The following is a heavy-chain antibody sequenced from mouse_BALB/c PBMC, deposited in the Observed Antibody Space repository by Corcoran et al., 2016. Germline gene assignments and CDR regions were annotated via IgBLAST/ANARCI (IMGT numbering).Heavy chain of an antibody. CDR1: GYTYTDYN. J-gene: IGHJ2*01. CDR3: ARCGITTFDY. D-gene: IGHD1-1*01. Sequence: EVLLQQSGPELVKPGASVKIPCKAYGYTYTDYNMDWVRQSHGKSLEWIGDINPRSGGTIYNQTFKGKATLTVDNSSSTAYMELRSLTSEHTAFYYCARCGITTFDYWGQGTTVTLSS. CDR2: INPRSGGT. V-gene: IGHV1-18*01.